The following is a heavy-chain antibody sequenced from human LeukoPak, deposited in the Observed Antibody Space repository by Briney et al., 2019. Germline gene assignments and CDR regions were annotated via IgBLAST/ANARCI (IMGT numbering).Heavy chain of an antibody. Sequence: SETLSLACTVSGYSISSGYYWGWIRQPPGKGLEWIGSIYHSGTTYNNPSLKSRVTISVDTSKNQFSLRLTFVTAADTAVYYCARDSPSSTRNWFDPWGQGTLVTVSS. CDR3: ARDSPSSTRNWFDP. V-gene: IGHV4-38-2*02. D-gene: IGHD6-6*01. J-gene: IGHJ5*02. CDR1: GYSISSGYY. CDR2: IYHSGTT.